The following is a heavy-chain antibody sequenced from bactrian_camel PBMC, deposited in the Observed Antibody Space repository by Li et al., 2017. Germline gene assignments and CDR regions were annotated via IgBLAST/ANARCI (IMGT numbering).Heavy chain of an antibody. CDR1: KYTGSSNC. V-gene: IGHV3S1*01. CDR2: IDFAGTTA. CDR3: ASYNGVDRRSTWYWGGCLYAH. J-gene: IGHJ4*01. D-gene: IGHD2*01. Sequence: HVQLVESGGGSVQAGGSLRLSCAASKYTGSSNCMGWFRQAPGKAREGVAAIDFAGTTAYAPSVKGRFTISKDNAKNILYLEVNSLKSDDTAMYYCASYNGVDRRSTWYWGGCLYAHWGQGTQVTVS.